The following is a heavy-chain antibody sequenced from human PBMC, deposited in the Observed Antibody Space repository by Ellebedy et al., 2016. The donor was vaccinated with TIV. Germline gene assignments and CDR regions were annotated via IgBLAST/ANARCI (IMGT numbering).Heavy chain of an antibody. J-gene: IGHJ3*02. V-gene: IGHV3-21*01. D-gene: IGHD3-22*01. CDR3: AGVVYYDPLAFDI. CDR1: GFTFSTFS. CDR2: ISGPTDYI. Sequence: GGSLRLSXAASGFTFSTFSMNWVRQTPGKGLEWVSSISGPTDYIYYADSVKGRFTISRDNAKNTLYLQMDSLRAEDTAVFYCAGVVYYDPLAFDIWGQGTMVTVSS.